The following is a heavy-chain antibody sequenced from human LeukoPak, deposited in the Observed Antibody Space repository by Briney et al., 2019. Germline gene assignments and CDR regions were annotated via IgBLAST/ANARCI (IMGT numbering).Heavy chain of an antibody. CDR3: ARRTGYCGSTSCYTSFDY. J-gene: IGHJ4*02. Sequence: SETLSLTCTVSGGSVSSGSYYWSWIRQPPGKGLDWIGYIYYSGSTKYNPSLKSRVTISVDTSKNQFSLNLISVTVADTAVYYCARRTGYCGSTSCYTSFDYWGQGTLVTVSS. CDR1: GGSVSSGSYY. V-gene: IGHV4-61*01. CDR2: IYYSGST. D-gene: IGHD2-2*02.